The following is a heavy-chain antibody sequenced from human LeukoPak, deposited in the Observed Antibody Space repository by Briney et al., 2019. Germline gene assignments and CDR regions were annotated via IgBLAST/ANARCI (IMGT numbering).Heavy chain of an antibody. Sequence: GGSLRLSCSASGLVFSSYAMSWVRQAPGKGLEWVSGISAGGDSRYYADSVMGRCTISRDNFGNILYLQMNSLRAEDTVVFYCPNPRSSMFTAGLGSDTSGPGTLVSVSS. CDR3: PNPRSSMFTAGLGSDT. J-gene: IGHJ5*02. CDR2: ISAGGDSR. CDR1: GLVFSSYA. D-gene: IGHD5-18*01. V-gene: IGHV3-23*01.